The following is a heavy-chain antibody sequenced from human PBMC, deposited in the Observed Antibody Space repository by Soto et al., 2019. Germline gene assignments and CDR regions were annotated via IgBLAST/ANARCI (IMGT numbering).Heavy chain of an antibody. V-gene: IGHV4-61*01. J-gene: IGHJ4*02. CDR1: GGSVSSGSYY. Sequence: QVLLQESGPGLVKPSETLSLTCTVSGGSVSSGSYYWSWIRQPPGKGLEWIGYIYYSGSTNYNPSLKSRVTISVDTSKNQFSLELSSVTAADTAVYYCASYSSGWYDVTYWGQGTLVTVSS. CDR2: IYYSGST. D-gene: IGHD6-19*01. CDR3: ASYSSGWYDVTY.